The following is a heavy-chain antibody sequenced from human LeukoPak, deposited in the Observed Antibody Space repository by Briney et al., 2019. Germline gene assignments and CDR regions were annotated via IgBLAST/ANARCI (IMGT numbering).Heavy chain of an antibody. CDR2: INPNSGGT. D-gene: IGHD1-1*01. Sequence: RASVKVSCTASGYTFTGYYMHWVRQAPGQGLEWMGWINPNSGGTNYAQKFQGWVTMTRDTSTSTVYMELSSLRSEDTAVYYCARGYNWNEQVWGQGTLVTVSS. CDR1: GYTFTGYY. J-gene: IGHJ4*02. V-gene: IGHV1-2*04. CDR3: ARGYNWNEQV.